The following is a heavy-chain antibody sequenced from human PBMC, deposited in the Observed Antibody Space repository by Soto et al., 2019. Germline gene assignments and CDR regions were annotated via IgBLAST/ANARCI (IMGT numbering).Heavy chain of an antibody. CDR2: ISGSGGST. V-gene: IGHV3-23*01. CDR1: GFTFSSYA. Sequence: EVQLLESGGGLVQPGGSLRLSCAASGFTFSSYAMSWVRQAPGKGLEWVSAISGSGGSTYYADSVKGRFTISRDNSKNTLYLQMNSLRAEDTAVYCCAKGPHYYGSGSQYGMDVWGQGTTVTVSS. D-gene: IGHD3-10*01. CDR3: AKGPHYYGSGSQYGMDV. J-gene: IGHJ6*02.